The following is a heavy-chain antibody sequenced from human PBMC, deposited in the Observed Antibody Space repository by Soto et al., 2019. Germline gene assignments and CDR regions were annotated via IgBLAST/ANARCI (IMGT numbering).Heavy chain of an antibody. J-gene: IGHJ6*02. V-gene: IGHV4-61*01. CDR1: GGSVSSGSYY. CDR2: IYYSGST. D-gene: IGHD6-25*01. CDR3: ARESGGYDSSTRYGLDV. Sequence: PSETLSLTCTVSGGSVSSGSYYWSWIRQPPGKGLEWIGYIYYSGSTDYNPSLKSRVTISVDRSKNQFSLNLSSVTAADTAIYYCARESGGYDSSTRYGLDVWGQGTTVTVSS.